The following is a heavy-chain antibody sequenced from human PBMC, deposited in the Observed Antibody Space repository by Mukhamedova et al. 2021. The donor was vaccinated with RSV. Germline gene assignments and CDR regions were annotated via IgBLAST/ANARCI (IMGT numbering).Heavy chain of an antibody. J-gene: IGHJ6*02. D-gene: IGHD3-22*01. CDR3: ARDRCDSSGYHYYYYGMDV. V-gene: IGHV4-31*02. Sequence: SRVTISVDTSKNQFSLKLSSVTAADTAVYYCARDRCDSSGYHYYYYGMDVWGQGTTVTVSS.